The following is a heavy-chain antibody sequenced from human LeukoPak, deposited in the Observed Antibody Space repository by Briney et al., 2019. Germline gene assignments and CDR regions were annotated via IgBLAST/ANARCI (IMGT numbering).Heavy chain of an antibody. CDR1: GYTFTSYY. Sequence: ASVKVSCKASGYTFTSYYVHWVRQAPGQGLEWMGVINPSGGSTTYAQKFQGRVTMARDTSTSTVYMELSSLRSEDTAVYYCARGLRPRIDYWGQGTLVTVSS. CDR2: INPSGGST. J-gene: IGHJ4*02. V-gene: IGHV1-46*01. CDR3: ARGLRPRIDY.